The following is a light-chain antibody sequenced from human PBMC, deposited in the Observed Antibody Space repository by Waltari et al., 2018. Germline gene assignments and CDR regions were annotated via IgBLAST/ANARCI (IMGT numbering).Light chain of an antibody. V-gene: IGKV2-28*01. CDR1: QSLLHSSGNTF. J-gene: IGKJ1*01. CDR2: LIS. CDR3: MQARQTPWT. Sequence: DIVMTQSPLSLSVNPGEPASISCRSSQSLLHSSGNTFLDWYLQKPGQSPQLLIYLISNRASGVPDRFSGSGSGTDFTLKISRVEAEDVGVYFCMQARQTPWTFGQGTKVEIK.